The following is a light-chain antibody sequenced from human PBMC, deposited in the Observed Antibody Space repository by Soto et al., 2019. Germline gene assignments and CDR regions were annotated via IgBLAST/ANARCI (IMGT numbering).Light chain of an antibody. J-gene: IGKJ4*01. CDR3: QQYNSYPLT. Sequence: DIQMTQSPSSLSASVGDRVTITCRASQGLSNYLAWFQQKPGKDPQSLIYAASSLQSGVPSKFSGSGSGTDFTLTISSLQPEDFATYYCQQYNSYPLTFGGGTKVEVK. CDR2: AAS. V-gene: IGKV1-16*02. CDR1: QGLSNY.